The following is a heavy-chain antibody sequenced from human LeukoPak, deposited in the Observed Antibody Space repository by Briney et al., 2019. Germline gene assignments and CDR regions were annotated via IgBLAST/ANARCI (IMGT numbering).Heavy chain of an antibody. CDR2: VHPKSGGT. CDR1: GYTFTDYY. D-gene: IGHD3-3*01. V-gene: IGHV1-2*02. J-gene: IGHJ3*01. CDR3: VKMYYDFWSAFDV. Sequence: ASMKVSCKASGYTFTDYYIHWVRQAPGQGLEWMGWVHPKSGGTNSAQKFQGRVTMTRATSISTVYMELSSLKSDDTAVYYCVKMYYDFWSAFDVWGQGTMVTVSS.